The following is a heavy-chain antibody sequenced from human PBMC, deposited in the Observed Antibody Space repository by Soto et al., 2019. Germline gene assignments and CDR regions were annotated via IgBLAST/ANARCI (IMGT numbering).Heavy chain of an antibody. CDR1: GGSFSGYY. D-gene: IGHD1-26*01. CDR3: ARAVVGATEEGLDY. CDR2: INHSGST. V-gene: IGHV4-34*01. J-gene: IGHJ4*02. Sequence: SETLSLTCAVYGGSFSGYYWIWIRQPPGKGLEWIGEINHSGSTNYNPSLKSRVTISVDTSKNQFSLKLSSVTAADTAVYYCARAVVGATEEGLDYWGQGTLVTVSS.